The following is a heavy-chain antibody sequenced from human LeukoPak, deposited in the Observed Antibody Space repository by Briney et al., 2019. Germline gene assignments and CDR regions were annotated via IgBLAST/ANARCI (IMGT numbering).Heavy chain of an antibody. CDR3: ARSGSDNWFDI. J-gene: IGHJ5*02. Sequence: SETLSLTCTVSGGSISTQYWSWIRQPPGKGLEWIGFIFYTGDTSYNPSLKSRVTILLDMSKTQFSLRLTSVTAADTAVYFCARSGSDNWFDIWGQETLVTVSS. V-gene: IGHV4-59*11. CDR2: IFYTGDT. CDR1: GGSISTQY. D-gene: IGHD5-12*01.